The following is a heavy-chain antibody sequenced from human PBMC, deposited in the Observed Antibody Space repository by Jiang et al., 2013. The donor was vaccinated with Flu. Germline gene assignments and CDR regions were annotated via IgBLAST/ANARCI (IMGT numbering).Heavy chain of an antibody. CDR1: GFTFSSYG. V-gene: IGHV3-30*03. Sequence: VQLVESGGGVVQPGRSLRLSCAASGFTFSSYGMHWVRQAPGKGLEWVAVISYDGSNKYYADSVKGRFTISRDNSKNTLYLQMNSLRAEDTAVYYCDEKNHRYFWSGPKVYYYGMDVVGTNGTTVTVSS. CDR3: DEKNHRYFWSGPKVYYYGMDV. CDR2: ISYDGSNK. D-gene: IGHD3-3*01. J-gene: IGHJ6*04.